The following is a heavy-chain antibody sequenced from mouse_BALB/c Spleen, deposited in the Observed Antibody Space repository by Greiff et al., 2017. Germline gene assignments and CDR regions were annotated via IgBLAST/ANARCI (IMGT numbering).Heavy chain of an antibody. CDR1: GYTFTSYW. J-gene: IGHJ1*01. V-gene: IGHV1-5*01. CDR3: SYYGSSYVYWYFDV. D-gene: IGHD1-1*01. Sequence: VQLQQSGTVLARPGASVKMSCKASGYTFTSYWMHWVKQRPGQGLEWIGAIYPGNSDTSYNQKFKGKAKLTAVTSTSTAYMELSSLTNEDSAVYYCSYYGSSYVYWYFDVWGAGTTVTVSS. CDR2: IYPGNSDT.